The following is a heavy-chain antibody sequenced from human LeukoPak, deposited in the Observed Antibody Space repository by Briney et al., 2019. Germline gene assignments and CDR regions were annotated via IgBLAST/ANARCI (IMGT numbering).Heavy chain of an antibody. Sequence: SETLSLTCAVYGESFTDYYWNGIRQSPGKGLEWIGDINHSGSTNYNPSLKSRVTISKDTSKKQFSLKLSSVTAADTAVYSCARGTLVRGISYWGQGALVTVSS. J-gene: IGHJ4*02. CDR1: GESFTDYY. CDR3: ARGTLVRGISY. CDR2: INHSGST. V-gene: IGHV4-34*01. D-gene: IGHD3-10*02.